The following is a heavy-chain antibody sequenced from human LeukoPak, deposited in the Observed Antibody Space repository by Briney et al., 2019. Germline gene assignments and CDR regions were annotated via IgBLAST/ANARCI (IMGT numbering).Heavy chain of an antibody. CDR3: AKEEQYSYAI. D-gene: IGHD5-18*01. CDR1: GFTFSSYG. V-gene: IGHV3-30*18. Sequence: GESLRLSCAASGFTFSSYGMHWVRQAPGKGLEWEAVISYDGSNKYYADSVKGRFTISRDNSKNTLYLQMNSLRAEDTAVYYCAKEEQYSYAIWGQGTLVTVSS. J-gene: IGHJ1*01. CDR2: ISYDGSNK.